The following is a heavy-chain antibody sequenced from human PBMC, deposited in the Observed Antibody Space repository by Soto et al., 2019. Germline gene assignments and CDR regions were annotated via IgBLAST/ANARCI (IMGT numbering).Heavy chain of an antibody. Sequence: SETLSLTXTVSGGSISRHYWSWIRQPAGKGLEWIGRIYTSGNGNYNPSLKSRVTMSVDTSKNQFALKLNSVTAADTAVYYCARDQALIYFDSWGRGTLVTVSS. D-gene: IGHD2-8*01. V-gene: IGHV4-4*07. CDR3: ARDQALIYFDS. J-gene: IGHJ4*02. CDR2: IYTSGNG. CDR1: GGSISRHY.